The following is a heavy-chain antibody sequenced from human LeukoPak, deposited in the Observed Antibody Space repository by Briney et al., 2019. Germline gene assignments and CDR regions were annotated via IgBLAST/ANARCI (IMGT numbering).Heavy chain of an antibody. CDR1: GGSISSYY. V-gene: IGHV4-59*08. D-gene: IGHD3-9*01. CDR3: ARSYYDILTGYYTGEVDY. Sequence: KPSQTLSLTCTVSGGSISSYYWSWLRQPPGKGLAWTGSIYSCGSPNYNPSLRSRVTISVDTSKNQFSLKLSSVTAADTAVYYCARSYYDILTGYYTGEVDYWGQGTLVTVSS. CDR2: IYSCGSP. J-gene: IGHJ4*02.